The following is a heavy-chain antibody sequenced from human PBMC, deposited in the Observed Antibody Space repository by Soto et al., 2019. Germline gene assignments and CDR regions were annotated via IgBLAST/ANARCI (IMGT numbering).Heavy chain of an antibody. CDR3: ARHYYGSGSYLKNWFDP. J-gene: IGHJ5*02. D-gene: IGHD3-10*01. V-gene: IGHV4-59*01. CDR2: IYYSGST. Sequence: SETLSLTCTVSGGSISSYYWSWIRQPPGKGLEWIGYIYYSGSTNYNPSLKSRVTISVDTSKNQFSLKLSSVTAADTAVYYCARHYYGSGSYLKNWFDPWGQGTLVTVS. CDR1: GGSISSYY.